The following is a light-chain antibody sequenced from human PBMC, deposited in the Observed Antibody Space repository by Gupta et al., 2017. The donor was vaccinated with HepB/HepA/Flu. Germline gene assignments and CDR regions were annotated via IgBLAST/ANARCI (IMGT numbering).Light chain of an antibody. Sequence: EIVLTQSPATLSLSPGERATRSCRASQSVSSYLEWYQQKPGQAPRLLIYDASNRATGSPARFSGSGSGTDFTLTSSSLEPEDFAVYYWQQRSTPYTFGQGTKLEIK. CDR3: QQRSTPYT. V-gene: IGKV3-11*01. CDR1: QSVSSY. J-gene: IGKJ2*01. CDR2: DAS.